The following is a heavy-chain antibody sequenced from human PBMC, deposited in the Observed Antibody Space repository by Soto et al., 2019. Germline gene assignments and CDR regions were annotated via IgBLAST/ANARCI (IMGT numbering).Heavy chain of an antibody. V-gene: IGHV3-9*01. D-gene: IGHD2-2*01. J-gene: IGHJ4*02. CDR3: AKGLYCSSTSCRDY. CDR1: GFTFDDYA. Sequence: EVQLVESGGGLVQPDRSLRLSCAASGFTFDDYAMHWVRQAPGKGLEWVSGISWNSGSIGYADSVKGRFTISRDNAKNSLYLQMNSLRAEDTALYYCAKGLYCSSTSCRDYWGQGTLVTVSS. CDR2: ISWNSGSI.